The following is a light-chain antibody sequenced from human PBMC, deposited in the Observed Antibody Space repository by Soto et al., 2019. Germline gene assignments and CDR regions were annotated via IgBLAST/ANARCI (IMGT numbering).Light chain of an antibody. CDR1: QSVSSN. Sequence: EIVMTPSPATLSVSPVERATLSCRASQSVSSNLAWYQQKPGQAPSLLIYDISARATGIPTRFSGSGSGTEFTLTISSLQSEDFAVYYCQQYNDWPLTFGEGTKVDIK. J-gene: IGKJ4*01. CDR3: QQYNDWPLT. CDR2: DIS. V-gene: IGKV3D-15*01.